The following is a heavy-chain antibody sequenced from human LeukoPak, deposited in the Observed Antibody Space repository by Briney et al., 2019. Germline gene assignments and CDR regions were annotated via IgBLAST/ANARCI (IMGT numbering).Heavy chain of an antibody. J-gene: IGHJ4*02. CDR2: IYYSGST. CDR1: GGSIRSSYYY. D-gene: IGHD3-16*01. CDR3: VRHFGT. V-gene: IGHV4-39*01. Sequence: PSETLSLTYTVSGGSIRSSYYYWGWIRQPPGKGLEWIGSIYYSGSTYYNPSLKSRVTISVDTSKSQFSLKLRSVTAADTAVYYCVRHFGTWGQGTLVTVSS.